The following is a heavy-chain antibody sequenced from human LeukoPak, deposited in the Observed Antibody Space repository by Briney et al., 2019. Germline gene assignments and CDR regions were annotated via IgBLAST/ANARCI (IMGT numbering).Heavy chain of an antibody. Sequence: GGSLRLSCAASGFTFSSYGMHWVRQAPGKGLEWVANIKQDGSEKYYVDSVKGRFTISRDNAKNSLYLQMSSLRAEDTAVYYCARDLRMATSGDWGQGTLVTVSS. V-gene: IGHV3-7*01. CDR3: ARDLRMATSGD. J-gene: IGHJ4*02. CDR2: IKQDGSEK. D-gene: IGHD5-24*01. CDR1: GFTFSSYG.